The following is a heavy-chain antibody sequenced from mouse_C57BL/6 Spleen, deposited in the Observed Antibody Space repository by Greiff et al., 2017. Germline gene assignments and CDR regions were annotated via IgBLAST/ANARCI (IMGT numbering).Heavy chain of an antibody. CDR3: ARNYYDYDVGYAMDY. J-gene: IGHJ4*01. V-gene: IGHV1-81*01. CDR1: GYTFTSYG. CDR2: IYPRSGNT. D-gene: IGHD2-4*01. Sequence: QVQLKQSGAELARPGASVKLSCKASGYTFTSYGISWVKQRTGQGLEWIGEIYPRSGNTYYNEKFKGKATLTADKSSSTAYMELRSLTSEDSAVYFCARNYYDYDVGYAMDYWGQGTSVTVSS.